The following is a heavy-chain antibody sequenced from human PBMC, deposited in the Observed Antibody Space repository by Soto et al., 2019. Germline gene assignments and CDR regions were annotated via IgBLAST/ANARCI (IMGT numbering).Heavy chain of an antibody. D-gene: IGHD1-1*01. V-gene: IGHV3-48*02. CDR2: ISSSSSTI. Sequence: GGSLRLSCAASGFTFSSYSMNWVRQAPGKGLEWVSYISSSSSTIYYADSVKGRFTISRDNAKNSLYLQMNSLRDEDKAVYYCARDRYNWNEDYFDYWGQGTLVTVSS. CDR1: GFTFSSYS. CDR3: ARDRYNWNEDYFDY. J-gene: IGHJ4*02.